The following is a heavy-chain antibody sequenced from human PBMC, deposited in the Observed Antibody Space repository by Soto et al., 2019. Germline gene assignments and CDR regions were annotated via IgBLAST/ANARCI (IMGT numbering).Heavy chain of an antibody. V-gene: IGHV4-30-2*01. D-gene: IGHD6-13*01. J-gene: IGHJ4*02. CDR2: IYYSGTT. CDR3: ARGQGAAAGHSNFDY. Sequence: SETLSLTCTVSAGSISSGGYSWSWIRQPPGKGLEWLGYIYYSGTTYYNSSLKSRVIISVDRSNNQFSLNFSSVTAADTAVYYWARGQGAAAGHSNFDYWGQGALVSVSA. CDR1: AGSISSGGYS.